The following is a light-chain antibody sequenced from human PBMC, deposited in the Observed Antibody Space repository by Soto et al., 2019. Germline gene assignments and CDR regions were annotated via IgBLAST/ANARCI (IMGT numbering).Light chain of an antibody. CDR3: QQYSTYPYA. CDR2: EAS. Sequence: DIQMTQSPSTLSASVGDRVTITCRASQSTSTWLAWYQQRPGKTPKLLISEASKLESGVPSRFSGSGSGTEFTLTISSLQPDDFATYSCQQYSTYPYAFGQGTKVEIK. J-gene: IGKJ1*01. CDR1: QSTSTW. V-gene: IGKV1-5*03.